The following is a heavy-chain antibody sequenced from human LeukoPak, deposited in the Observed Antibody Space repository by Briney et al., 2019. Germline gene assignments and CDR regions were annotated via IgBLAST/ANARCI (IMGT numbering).Heavy chain of an antibody. D-gene: IGHD3-10*01. CDR2: INHSGST. V-gene: IGHV4-34*01. CDR3: ARVRRVRGSGSWYYYGMDV. CDR1: GGSFSGYY. Sequence: PSETLSLTCAVYGGSFSGYYWSWIRQPPGKGLEWIGEINHSGSTNYNPSLKSRVTISVDTSKNQFSLKLSSVTAADTAVYYCARVRRVRGSGSWYYYGMDVWGKGTTVTVSS. J-gene: IGHJ6*04.